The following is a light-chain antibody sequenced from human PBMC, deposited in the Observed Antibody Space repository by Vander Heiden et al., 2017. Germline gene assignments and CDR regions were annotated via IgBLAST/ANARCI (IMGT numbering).Light chain of an antibody. Sequence: EIVFTQSPATLSLSPGERATLSCRASQSVSSYLGWYQQNPGQAPRLLIYDASNRATGIPARFSGSGSGTDFTLTISSLEPEDFAVYYCQHRFNWPLTFGGGTKVEIK. CDR1: QSVSSY. J-gene: IGKJ4*01. CDR2: DAS. CDR3: QHRFNWPLT. V-gene: IGKV3-11*01.